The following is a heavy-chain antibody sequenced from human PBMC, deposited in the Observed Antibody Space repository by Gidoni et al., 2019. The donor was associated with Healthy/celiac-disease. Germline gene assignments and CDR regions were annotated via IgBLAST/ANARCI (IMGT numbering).Heavy chain of an antibody. Sequence: QLQLQESGPGLLKPSETLSLPCTVSCVSISSSSYYWGWIRQPPGKGLEWIGSIYYSGSTYYNPSLKSRVTISVDTSKNQFSLKLSSVTAADTAVYYCARHVWHDFWSGHFDYWGQGTLVTVSS. CDR3: ARHVWHDFWSGHFDY. CDR1: CVSISSSSYY. J-gene: IGHJ4*02. V-gene: IGHV4-39*01. CDR2: IYYSGST. D-gene: IGHD3-3*01.